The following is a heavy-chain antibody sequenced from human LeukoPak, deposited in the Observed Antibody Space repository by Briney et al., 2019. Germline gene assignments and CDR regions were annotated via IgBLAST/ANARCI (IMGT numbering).Heavy chain of an antibody. CDR1: GFTFNNYA. V-gene: IGHV3-23*01. CDR3: ARQEAMALAN. Sequence: GGSLRLSCAAPGFTFNNYAMNWVRQAPGKGLEWLSTLIGSGVDTYSADSVKGRLTISRDNSNITLYLQLNSLRADDTAVYYCARQEAMALANWGQGTLVTVSS. J-gene: IGHJ4*02. CDR2: LIGSGVDT. D-gene: IGHD5-24*01.